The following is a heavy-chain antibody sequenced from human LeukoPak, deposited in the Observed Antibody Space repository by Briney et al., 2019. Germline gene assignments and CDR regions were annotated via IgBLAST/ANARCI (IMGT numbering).Heavy chain of an antibody. CDR2: VNPNSGNT. D-gene: IGHD5-24*01. CDR3: ARDQQVGMATINAVHAFDI. V-gene: IGHV1-8*01. Sequence: ASVKVSCKASGYTFTSYDINWVRQATGQGLEWMGWVNPNSGNTGYAQKFQGRVTMTRNTSISTAYMELSSLRSEDTAVYYCARDQQVGMATINAVHAFDIWGQGTMVTVSS. CDR1: GYTFTSYD. J-gene: IGHJ3*02.